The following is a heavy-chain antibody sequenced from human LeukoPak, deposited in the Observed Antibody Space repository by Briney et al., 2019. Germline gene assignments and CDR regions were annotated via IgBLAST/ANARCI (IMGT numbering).Heavy chain of an antibody. CDR3: AKEGGWPGIAAADNWFDP. Sequence: GGSLRLSCAASGFTFSSYGMHWVRQAPGKGLEWVAVISYDGSNKYYADSVKGRFTISRDNSKNTLYLQMNSLRAEDTAVYYCAKEGGWPGIAAADNWFDPWGQGTLVTVSS. D-gene: IGHD6-13*01. V-gene: IGHV3-30*18. J-gene: IGHJ5*02. CDR1: GFTFSSYG. CDR2: ISYDGSNK.